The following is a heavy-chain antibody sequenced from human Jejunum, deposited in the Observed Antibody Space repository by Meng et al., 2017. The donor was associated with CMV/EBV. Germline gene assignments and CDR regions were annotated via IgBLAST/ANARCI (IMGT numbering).Heavy chain of an antibody. Sequence: QAQLVQSGGEVKKPGDSVKVSCKASGYTFTNYGITWVRQAPGQGLEWMGWINAYNGDTNYAQTLQGRVTMTTDTSTSTAYMELRSLRSDDTAVYYCARVEVGITSGDYWGQGTLVTASS. CDR3: ARVEVGITSGDY. CDR1: GYTFTNYG. CDR2: INAYNGDT. J-gene: IGHJ4*02. V-gene: IGHV1-18*01. D-gene: IGHD1-26*01.